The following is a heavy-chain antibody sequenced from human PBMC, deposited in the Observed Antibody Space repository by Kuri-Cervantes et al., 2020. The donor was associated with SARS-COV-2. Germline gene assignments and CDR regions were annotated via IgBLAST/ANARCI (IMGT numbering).Heavy chain of an antibody. D-gene: IGHD3-22*01. Sequence: GGSLRLSCAASGFTFSSYGMHWVRQAPGKGLEWVAFIRYDGSNKYYADSVKGRSTISRDNSKNTLYLQMNSLRAEDTAVYYCAKGAYYYDSSGYYPSLFDYYYGMDVWGQGTRVTVSS. V-gene: IGHV3-30*02. J-gene: IGHJ6*02. CDR2: IRYDGSNK. CDR1: GFTFSSYG. CDR3: AKGAYYYDSSGYYPSLFDYYYGMDV.